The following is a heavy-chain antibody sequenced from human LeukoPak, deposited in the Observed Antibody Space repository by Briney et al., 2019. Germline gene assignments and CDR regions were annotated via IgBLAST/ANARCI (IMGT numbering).Heavy chain of an antibody. CDR1: GFTFSSYA. CDR2: ISYDGINK. D-gene: IGHD2-2*01. Sequence: GRSLRLSCAASGFTFSSYAMHWFRHAPGKGLGWVAVISYDGINKYYADSAKDRFIIFRDNNKNTLYQQLNSLRAEDTAVYYCASGGGYCSSTSCYVSDYWGQGTLVTVSS. J-gene: IGHJ4*02. V-gene: IGHV3-30-3*01. CDR3: ASGGGYCSSTSCYVSDY.